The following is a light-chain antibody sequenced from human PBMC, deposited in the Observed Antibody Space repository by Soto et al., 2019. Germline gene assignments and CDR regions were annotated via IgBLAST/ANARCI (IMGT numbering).Light chain of an antibody. Sequence: RVMTQSPDTLSVSPGERATLSCRASETVRSNLAWYQQKPGQAPRLLIYGASTRATGIPARFSGSGSGTEFTLTISSLQSEDFAVYYCQQYNNWPRTFGQGTKVDIK. V-gene: IGKV3-15*01. J-gene: IGKJ1*01. CDR2: GAS. CDR3: QQYNNWPRT. CDR1: ETVRSN.